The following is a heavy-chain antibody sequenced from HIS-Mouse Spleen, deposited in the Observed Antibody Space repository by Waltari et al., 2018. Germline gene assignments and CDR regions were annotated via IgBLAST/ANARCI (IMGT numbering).Heavy chain of an antibody. CDR1: GGSLSSTPYY. Sequence: QLLLQESCPGLVKPSETLSPTCTGSGGSLSSTPYYCGGIRQPPGKGLEWIGSIYYSGSTYYNPSLKSRVTISVDTSKNQFSLKLSSVTAADTAVYYCAREIPYSSSWYDWYFDLWGRGTLVTVSS. D-gene: IGHD6-13*01. J-gene: IGHJ2*01. V-gene: IGHV4-39*07. CDR3: AREIPYSSSWYDWYFDL. CDR2: IYYSGST.